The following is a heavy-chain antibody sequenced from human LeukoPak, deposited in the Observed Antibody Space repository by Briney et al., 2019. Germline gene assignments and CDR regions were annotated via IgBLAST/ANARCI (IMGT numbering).Heavy chain of an antibody. D-gene: IGHD3-10*01. J-gene: IGHJ4*02. CDR2: ISDSGGRT. V-gene: IGHV3-23*01. CDR1: GITLSNYG. CDR3: AKRGVVIRVFLVGFHKEAYYFDS. Sequence: PGGSLRLSCAVSGITLSNYGMSWVRQAPGKGLEWVAGISDSGGRTKYADSVKGRFTISRDNSKNTLYLQMNSLRAEDTAVYFCAKRGVVIRVFLVGFHKEAYYFDSWGQGALVTVSS.